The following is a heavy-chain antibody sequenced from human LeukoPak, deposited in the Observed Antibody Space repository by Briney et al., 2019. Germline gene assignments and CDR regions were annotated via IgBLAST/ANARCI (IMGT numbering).Heavy chain of an antibody. CDR1: GYTFTSHG. CDR3: ARDRFYSDSSGYVPLYFDL. V-gene: IGHV1-18*01. J-gene: IGHJ2*01. D-gene: IGHD3-22*01. Sequence: ASVKVSCKASGYTFTSHGISWVRQAPGQGLEWMGWISPFNRKRDYAQRLQGRVTMTTDTSTSTAYMELRSMRSDDTAVYYCARDRFYSDSSGYVPLYFDLWGRGTLVTVSS. CDR2: ISPFNRKR.